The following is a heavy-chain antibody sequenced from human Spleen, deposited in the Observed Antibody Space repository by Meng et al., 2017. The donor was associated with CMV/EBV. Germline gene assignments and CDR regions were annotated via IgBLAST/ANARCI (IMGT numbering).Heavy chain of an antibody. Sequence: ASVKVSCKASGYRFTDYYLHWVRQAPGQGLEWMGIINPSGGSTSYAQKFQGRVTMTRDTSTSTVYMEVRSLRFDDTAVYYCARDCSTTSCLKEDYWGQGTLVTVSS. CDR2: INPSGGST. CDR1: GYRFTDYY. D-gene: IGHD2-2*01. J-gene: IGHJ4*02. V-gene: IGHV1-46*01. CDR3: ARDCSTTSCLKEDY.